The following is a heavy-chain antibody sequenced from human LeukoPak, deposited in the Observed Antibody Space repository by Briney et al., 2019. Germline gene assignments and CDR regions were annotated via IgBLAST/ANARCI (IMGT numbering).Heavy chain of an antibody. V-gene: IGHV1-18*01. CDR3: ARDRRVSSSGPQGSDY. CDR2: IGAYNGNT. D-gene: IGHD6-19*01. J-gene: IGHJ4*02. Sequence: ASVTVSCKASGYTFTSYGISWVRQAPGQGLEWMGWIGAYNGNTNYAQKLQGRVTMTTDTSTSTAYMELRSLRSDDTAVYYCARDRRVSSSGPQGSDYWGQGTLVTVSS. CDR1: GYTFTSYG.